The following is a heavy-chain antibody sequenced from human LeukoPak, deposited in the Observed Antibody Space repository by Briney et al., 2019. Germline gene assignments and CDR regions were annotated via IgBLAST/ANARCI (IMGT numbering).Heavy chain of an antibody. J-gene: IGHJ6*03. CDR3: ARSPGGVSYYYYYYMDV. CDR1: GYTFTGYY. V-gene: IGHV1-2*02. CDR2: INPNSGGT. D-gene: IGHD2-15*01. Sequence: ASVKVSCKASGYTFTGYYMHWVRQAPGQGLEWMEWINPNSGGTNYAQKFQGRVTMSRDTSISTAYMELSRLRSDDTAVYYCARSPGGVSYYYYYYMDVWGKGTTVTVSS.